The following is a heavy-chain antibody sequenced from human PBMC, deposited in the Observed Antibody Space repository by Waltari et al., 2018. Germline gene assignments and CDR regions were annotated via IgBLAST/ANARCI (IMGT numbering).Heavy chain of an antibody. Sequence: QITLKESGPTLVKPTQTLTLTCTFSGFSLSTSGVGVGWIRQPPGKALEWLALIYWDDDKRYSPSLKSRLTITKDTSKNQVVLTMTNMDPVDPATYYCAHRRVDTAMVFSDAFDIWGQGTMVTVSS. CDR2: IYWDDDK. V-gene: IGHV2-5*02. CDR3: AHRRVDTAMVFSDAFDI. CDR1: GFSLSTSGVG. D-gene: IGHD5-18*01. J-gene: IGHJ3*02.